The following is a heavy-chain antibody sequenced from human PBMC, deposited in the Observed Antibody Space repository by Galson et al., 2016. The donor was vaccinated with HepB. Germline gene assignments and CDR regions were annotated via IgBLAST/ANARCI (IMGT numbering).Heavy chain of an antibody. Sequence: SVKVSCKASGSTFVRYGISWVRQAPGQGLQWMGWISPDNGNALYAESLQGRVTMTTDTSTTTVYMELRSLTPDDTAFYYCTSYYYDSSGYPTNFDQWGQGTLVTVSS. D-gene: IGHD3-22*01. V-gene: IGHV1-18*01. CDR3: TSYYYDSSGYPTNFDQ. CDR1: GSTFVRYG. J-gene: IGHJ4*02. CDR2: ISPDNGNA.